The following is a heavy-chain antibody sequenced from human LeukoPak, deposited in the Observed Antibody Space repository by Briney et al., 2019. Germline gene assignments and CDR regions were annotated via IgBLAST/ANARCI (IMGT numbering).Heavy chain of an antibody. J-gene: IGHJ1*01. Sequence: HSGGSLRLSCAASGFTFSSYAMSWVRQAPGKGLEWVSAISGSGGSTYYADSVKGRFTISRDNSKNTLYLQMNSLRAEDSAVFYCCDSSGFYSGYFHHWGQGTLVTVSS. CDR1: GFTFSSYA. D-gene: IGHD3-22*01. CDR2: ISGSGGST. V-gene: IGHV3-23*01. CDR3: CDSSGFYSGYFHH.